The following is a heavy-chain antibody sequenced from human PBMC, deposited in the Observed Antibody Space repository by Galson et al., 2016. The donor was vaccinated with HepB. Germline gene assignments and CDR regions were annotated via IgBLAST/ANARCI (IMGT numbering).Heavy chain of an antibody. CDR3: ATSLSSRPPSSPRLDGIAI. V-gene: IGHV7-4-1*02. J-gene: IGHJ3*02. D-gene: IGHD6-6*01. CDR2: INTKTGNP. CDR1: GYNFPDYS. Sequence: SVKVSCKASGYNFPDYSINWVRQTPGHGLEWMGWINTKTGNPTSAQGLSGRFAFSLDTSISPTHLEISSRTAEDTAVYYCATSLSSRPPSSPRLDGIAIWGQQTRVTVSS.